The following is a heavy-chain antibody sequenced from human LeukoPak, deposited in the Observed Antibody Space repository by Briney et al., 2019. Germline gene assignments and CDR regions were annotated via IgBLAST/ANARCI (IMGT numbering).Heavy chain of an antibody. CDR2: MNPNSGNT. CDR3: ARPRAVYGSGSYWFDP. V-gene: IGHV1-8*01. D-gene: IGHD3-10*01. J-gene: IGHJ5*02. Sequence: GASVKVSCKSSGDTFTSYDFNWVRQATGQGLEWMGWMNPNSGNTGYSHRFQGRVTMTRNTPTNTAYMELSSLRSEDTAVYYCARPRAVYGSGSYWFDPWGQGTLVTVSS. CDR1: GDTFTSYD.